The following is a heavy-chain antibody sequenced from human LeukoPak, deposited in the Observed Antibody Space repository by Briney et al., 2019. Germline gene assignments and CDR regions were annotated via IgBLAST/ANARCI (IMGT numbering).Heavy chain of an antibody. D-gene: IGHD6-13*01. CDR3: ARRRDSSSWYVAFDI. V-gene: IGHV1-8*01. CDR1: GYTFTNYD. Sequence: ASVKVSCKASGYTFTNYDINWVRQATGQGLEWMGWMNPNSGNTGYAQTFQGRVTITRTTSISTAYMELSSLRSEDTAMYYCARRRDSSSWYVAFDIWGQGTVVTVSS. J-gene: IGHJ3*02. CDR2: MNPNSGNT.